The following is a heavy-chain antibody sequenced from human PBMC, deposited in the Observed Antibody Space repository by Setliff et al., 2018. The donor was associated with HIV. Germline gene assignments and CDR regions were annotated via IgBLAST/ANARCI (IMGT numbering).Heavy chain of an antibody. D-gene: IGHD3-3*01. CDR2: IYWNDDK. CDR1: GFSLSTGVG. Sequence: SGPTLVNPTQTLTLTCTFSGFSLSTGVGVGWIRQPPGKALEWLALIYWNDDKHYSPSLKTRLTITKDTSKNQVVLTMTNMDPVDTGTYYCAHKDRFVEWFDSFDIWGQGTVVTVS. J-gene: IGHJ3*02. CDR3: AHKDRFVEWFDSFDI. V-gene: IGHV2-5*01.